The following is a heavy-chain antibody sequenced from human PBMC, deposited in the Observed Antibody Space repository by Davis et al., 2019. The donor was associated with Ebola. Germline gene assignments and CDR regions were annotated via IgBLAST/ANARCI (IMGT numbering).Heavy chain of an antibody. CDR2: ISWNSGSI. J-gene: IGHJ4*02. CDR3: ARDEYGGYYDY. D-gene: IGHD3-16*01. Sequence: GGSLRLSCAASGFTFDDYAMHWVRQAPGKGLEWVSGISWNSGSIGYADSVRGRFTISRDNAKNSLYLQMSSLRVEDTAVYYCARDEYGGYYDYWGQGALVTVSS. V-gene: IGHV3-9*01. CDR1: GFTFDDYA.